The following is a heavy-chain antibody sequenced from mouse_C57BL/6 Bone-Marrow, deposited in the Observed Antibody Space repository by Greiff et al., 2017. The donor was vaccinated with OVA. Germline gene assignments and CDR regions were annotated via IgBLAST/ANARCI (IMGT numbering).Heavy chain of an antibody. V-gene: IGHV1-80*01. Sequence: VQLQQSGAELVKPGASVKISCKASGYAFSSYWMNWVKQRPGKGLEWIGKIYPGDGDTNYNGKFKGKATLTADKSSSTAYMQLSSLTSEDSAVYFCATYDDAVHWDFDVWGTGTTVTVSS. CDR1: GYAFSSYW. CDR3: ATYDDAVHWDFDV. D-gene: IGHD2-4*01. J-gene: IGHJ1*03. CDR2: IYPGDGDT.